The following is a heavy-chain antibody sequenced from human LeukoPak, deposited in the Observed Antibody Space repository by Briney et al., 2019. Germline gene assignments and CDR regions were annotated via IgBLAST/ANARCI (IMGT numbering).Heavy chain of an antibody. V-gene: IGHV3-64D*06. Sequence: PGGSLRLSCSASGFTFSSYAMHWVRQAPGKGLEYVPAISSNGGSTYYADSVKGRFTISRDNSKNTLYLQMSSLRAEDTAVYYCVKSPSPVPAAVIFDYWGRGTLVTVSS. CDR3: VKSPSPVPAAVIFDY. D-gene: IGHD2-2*01. CDR2: ISSNGGST. J-gene: IGHJ4*02. CDR1: GFTFSSYA.